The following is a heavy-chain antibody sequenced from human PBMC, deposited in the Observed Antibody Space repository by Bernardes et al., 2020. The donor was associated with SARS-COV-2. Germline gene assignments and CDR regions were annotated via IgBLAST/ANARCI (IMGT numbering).Heavy chain of an antibody. V-gene: IGHV3-7*01. Sequence: GGSLRLSCAASGFTFSSYWMQWVRQAPGKGLEWVANIRQDGGEKYYVDSVKGRFTISRDDAKNSVYLQMSSLRVEDTAVYYCARRYFDLWGRGTLVTVSS. CDR2: IRQDGGEK. CDR3: ARRYFDL. CDR1: GFTFSSYW. J-gene: IGHJ2*01.